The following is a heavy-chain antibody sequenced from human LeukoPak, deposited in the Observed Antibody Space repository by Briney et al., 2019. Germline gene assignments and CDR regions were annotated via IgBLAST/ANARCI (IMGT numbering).Heavy chain of an antibody. D-gene: IGHD6-19*01. Sequence: KPSETLSLTCAVSGGSISSSNWWSWVRQPPGKGLGWIGEIYHSGSTNYNPSLKSRVTISVDKSKNQFSLKLSSVTAADTAVYYCARDFGGWYERGLDDAFDIWGQGTMVTVSS. CDR2: IYHSGST. CDR1: GGSISSSNW. CDR3: ARDFGGWYERGLDDAFDI. V-gene: IGHV4-4*02. J-gene: IGHJ3*02.